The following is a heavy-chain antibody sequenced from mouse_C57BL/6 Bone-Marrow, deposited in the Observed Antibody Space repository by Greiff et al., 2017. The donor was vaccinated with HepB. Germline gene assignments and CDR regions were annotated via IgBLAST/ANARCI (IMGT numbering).Heavy chain of an antibody. D-gene: IGHD2-4*01. CDR2: INPYNGGT. CDR3: AREGYYDYYYFDY. V-gene: IGHV1-19*01. J-gene: IGHJ2*01. CDR1: GYTFTDYY. Sequence: EVKLVESGPVLVKPGASVKMSCKASGYTFTDYYMNWVKQSHGKSLEWIGVINPYNGGTSYNQKFKGKATLTVDKSSSTAYMELNSLTSEDSAVYYCAREGYYDYYYFDYWGQGTTLTVSS.